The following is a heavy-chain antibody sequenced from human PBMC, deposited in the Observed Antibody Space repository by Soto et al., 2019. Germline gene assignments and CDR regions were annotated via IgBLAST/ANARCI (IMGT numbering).Heavy chain of an antibody. CDR1: GFTFSSYS. CDR3: ARGRDWYCSGGSCDGENWFDP. CDR2: ISSSSSYI. D-gene: IGHD2-15*01. J-gene: IGHJ5*02. V-gene: IGHV3-21*01. Sequence: EVQLVESGGGLVKPGGSLRLSCAASGFTFSSYSMNWVRQAPGKGLEWVSSISSSSSYIYYADSVKGRFTISRDDAKNSLYPQMNSLRAEGTAVYYCARGRDWYCSGGSCDGENWFDPWGQGTLVIVSS.